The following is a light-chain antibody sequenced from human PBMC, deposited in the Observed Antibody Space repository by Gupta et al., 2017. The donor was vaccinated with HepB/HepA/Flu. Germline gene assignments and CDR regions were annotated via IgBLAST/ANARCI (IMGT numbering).Light chain of an antibody. CDR1: QDIKTY. CDR2: DAS. Sequence: DIQMTQSPSSLSASVGDRITITCQASQDIKTYLNWFQQKPGKAPKLLIYDASNLEPGVPLRFSGSGSGTHFFLTISSLQPEDIATYYCQQDDNLPLTFGGGTKVEIK. J-gene: IGKJ4*01. V-gene: IGKV1-33*01. CDR3: QQDDNLPLT.